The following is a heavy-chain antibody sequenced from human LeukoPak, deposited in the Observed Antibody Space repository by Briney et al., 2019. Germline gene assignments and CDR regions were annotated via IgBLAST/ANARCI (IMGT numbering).Heavy chain of an antibody. CDR1: GITFRSYA. J-gene: IGHJ4*02. CDR3: AKAVGYYGSGTDY. CDR2: ISNGGDST. Sequence: PGGSLRLSCAAPGITFRSYAMSWVRQAPGKGLEWVSVISNGGDSTYYADSVKGRFTISRDNSKNTLYLQMNSLRAEDTAVYYCAKAVGYYGSGTDYWGQGTLVTVSS. V-gene: IGHV3-23*01. D-gene: IGHD3-10*01.